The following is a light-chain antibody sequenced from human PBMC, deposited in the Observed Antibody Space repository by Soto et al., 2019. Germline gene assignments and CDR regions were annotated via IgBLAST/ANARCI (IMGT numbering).Light chain of an antibody. Sequence: QSVLTQPPSVSGAPGQRVTISCTGSSSNFGAGYDVHWYQQLPGTAPKLLIYGNSNRPSGVPDRFSGSKSGTSASLAITGLQAEDEADYYCAAWDASLSACVFGNGTKVTVL. V-gene: IGLV1-40*01. CDR3: AAWDASLSACV. CDR1: SSNFGAGYD. J-gene: IGLJ1*01. CDR2: GNS.